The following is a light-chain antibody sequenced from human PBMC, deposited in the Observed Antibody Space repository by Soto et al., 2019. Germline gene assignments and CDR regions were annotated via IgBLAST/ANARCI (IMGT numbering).Light chain of an antibody. J-gene: IGKJ5*01. Sequence: DIQMTQSPSSLSASVGDRVTITCRASQSIVTYLNWYLQKPGKAPKLLIYAASNLQSGVPSRFSGSGSGTDFTLSISSLQPEDFATYYCQQSYTAPSITFGQGTRLE. CDR1: QSIVTY. CDR2: AAS. V-gene: IGKV1-39*01. CDR3: QQSYTAPSIT.